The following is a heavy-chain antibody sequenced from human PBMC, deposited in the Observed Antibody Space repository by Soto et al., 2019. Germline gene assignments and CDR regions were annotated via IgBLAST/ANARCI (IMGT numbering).Heavy chain of an antibody. CDR3: ANDFWRGGNAFDI. CDR2: ISGSGGST. J-gene: IGHJ3*02. V-gene: IGHV3-23*01. Sequence: GGSLRLSCAASGFTFSSYAMSWVRQAPGKGLEWVSAISGSGGSTYYADSVKGRFTISRDNSKNTLYLQMNSLRAEDTAVYYCANDFWRGGNAFDIWGQGTMVTVSS. D-gene: IGHD3-3*01. CDR1: GFTFSSYA.